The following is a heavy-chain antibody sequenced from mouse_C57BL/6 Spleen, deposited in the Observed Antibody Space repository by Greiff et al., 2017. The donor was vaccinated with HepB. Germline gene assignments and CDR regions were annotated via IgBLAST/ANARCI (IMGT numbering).Heavy chain of an antibody. CDR2: ISYDGSN. CDR3: ARDRGDGYYDAMDY. D-gene: IGHD2-3*01. CDR1: GYSITSGYY. J-gene: IGHJ4*01. Sequence: EVKLQQSGPGLVKPSQSLSLTCSVTGYSITSGYYWNWIRQFPGNKLEWMGYISYDGSNNYNPSLKNRISITRDTSKNQFFLKLNSVTTEDTATYYCARDRGDGYYDAMDYWGQGTSVTVSS. V-gene: IGHV3-6*01.